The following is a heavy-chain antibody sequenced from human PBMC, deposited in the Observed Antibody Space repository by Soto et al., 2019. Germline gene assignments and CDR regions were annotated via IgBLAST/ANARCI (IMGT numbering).Heavy chain of an antibody. CDR1: GFSFSDYS. D-gene: IGHD2-21*02. CDR3: ARLPKGSLVTA. CDR2: ISSSSDNT. V-gene: IGHV3-48*02. J-gene: IGHJ4*02. Sequence: LVESGGGLVYPGGSLRLSCVASGFSFSDYSMNWVRQAPWKGLQWVSYISSSSDNTYYADSVKGRFTVSRDNAKNALFLQMNSLRDDDTATYYCARLPKGSLVTAWGQGTRVTVSS.